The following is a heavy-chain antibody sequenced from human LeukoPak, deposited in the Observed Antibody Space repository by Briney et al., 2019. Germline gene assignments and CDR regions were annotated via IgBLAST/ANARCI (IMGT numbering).Heavy chain of an antibody. CDR2: INSDGSST. CDR1: GFTFSSYW. CDR3: ARDGDILTGCYRYGPSDAFDT. V-gene: IGHV3-74*01. Sequence: GGSLRLSCAASGFTFSSYWMHWVRQAPGKGLVWVSRINSDGSSTSYADSVKGRFTISRDNAKNTLYLQMNSLRAEDTAVYYCARDGDILTGCYRYGPSDAFDTWGQGTMVTVSS. D-gene: IGHD3-9*01. J-gene: IGHJ3*02.